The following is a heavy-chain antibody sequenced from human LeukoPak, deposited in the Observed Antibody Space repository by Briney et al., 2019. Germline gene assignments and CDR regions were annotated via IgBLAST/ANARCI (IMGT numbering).Heavy chain of an antibody. V-gene: IGHV3-21*01. J-gene: IGHJ4*02. CDR1: GFTFSSYS. Sequence: GGSLRLSCAASGFTFSSYSMNWVRQAPGKGLEWVSSISSSSSYIYYADSEKGRFTISRNNAKNSLYLQMNSLRAEDTAVYYCVRYPGYCSSTSCYVWGQGTLVTVSS. CDR3: VRYPGYCSSTSCYV. D-gene: IGHD2-2*01. CDR2: ISSSSSYI.